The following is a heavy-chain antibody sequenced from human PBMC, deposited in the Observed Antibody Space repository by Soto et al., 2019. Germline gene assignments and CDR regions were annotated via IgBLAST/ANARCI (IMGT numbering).Heavy chain of an antibody. D-gene: IGHD6-13*01. V-gene: IGHV3-30*02. Sequence: GGSLRLSCAASGFTFSSYGMHWVRQAPGKGLEWVAVIWYDGSNKYYADSVKGRFTISRDNSKNTLYLQMNSLRAEDTALYYCAKDIAAAGPGWVDYWGQGTLVTVSS. CDR1: GFTFSSYG. CDR2: IWYDGSNK. J-gene: IGHJ4*02. CDR3: AKDIAAAGPGWVDY.